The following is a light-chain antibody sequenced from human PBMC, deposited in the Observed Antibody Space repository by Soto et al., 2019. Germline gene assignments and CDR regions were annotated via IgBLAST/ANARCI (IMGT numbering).Light chain of an antibody. CDR1: RSNIGAGYG. CDR2: ANS. CDR3: QSYDSSLRGRVL. Sequence: QSVLTQPPSLSGAPGQRVTISCTGTRSNIGAGYGVHWYQQLPGSAPRLLIYANSHRPSGVPDRFSGSKSATSASLAITDLQAEDEANYYCQSYDSSLRGRVLFGGGTKLTVL. J-gene: IGLJ2*01. V-gene: IGLV1-40*01.